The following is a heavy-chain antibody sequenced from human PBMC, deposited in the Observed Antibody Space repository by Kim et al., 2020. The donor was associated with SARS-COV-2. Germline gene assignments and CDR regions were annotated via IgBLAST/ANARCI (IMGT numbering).Heavy chain of an antibody. CDR2: ISSSSSYI. CDR1: GFTFSSYS. D-gene: IGHD2-15*01. V-gene: IGHV3-21*01. Sequence: GGSLRLSCAASGFTFSSYSMNWVRQAPGKGLEWVSSISSSSSYIYYADSVKGRFTISRDNAKNSLYLQMNSLRAEDTAVYYCARAGAGGGYFDYWGQGTLVTVSS. J-gene: IGHJ4*02. CDR3: ARAGAGGGYFDY.